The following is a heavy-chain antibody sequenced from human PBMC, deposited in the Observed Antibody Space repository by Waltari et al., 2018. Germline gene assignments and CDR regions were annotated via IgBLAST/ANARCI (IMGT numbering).Heavy chain of an antibody. CDR1: GFTFSNFA. Sequence: EVQLLESGGDLVQPGGSLRLSCTASGFTFSNFAMGWVRQALGKGLWWVSLLGHGGVRTYYADSVKGRFSVSKDNSKNTVYLQMNSLRVEDTAVYYCAQGGFGYWGQGTLVTVSS. D-gene: IGHD3-10*01. V-gene: IGHV3-23*01. CDR3: AQGGFGY. CDR2: LGHGGVRT. J-gene: IGHJ4*02.